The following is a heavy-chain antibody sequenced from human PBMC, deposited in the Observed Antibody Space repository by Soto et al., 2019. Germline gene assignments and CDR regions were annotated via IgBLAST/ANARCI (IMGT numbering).Heavy chain of an antibody. CDR1: SGSTSTSSYY. V-gene: IGHV4-39*01. Sequence: PSETLPRTCTVSSGSTSTSSYYRGRICQPPEKGLEWIGSIYYSGSTYYNPSLKSRVTISVDTSKNQFSLKLRSVTAAGTAVYYCARLEFCSIWHLLTLNCFPPWGQ. CDR2: IYYSGST. D-gene: IGHD6-13*01. CDR3: ARLEFCSIWHLLTLNCFPP. J-gene: IGHJ5*02.